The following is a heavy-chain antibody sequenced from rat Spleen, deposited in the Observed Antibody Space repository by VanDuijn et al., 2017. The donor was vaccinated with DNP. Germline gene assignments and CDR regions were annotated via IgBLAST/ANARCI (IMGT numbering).Heavy chain of an antibody. D-gene: IGHD1-11*01. Sequence: EVQLVESGGGLVQPGRSLKLSCAASGFTFSDYAMAWVRQAPTKGLEWVATFSTRGDDTYYRDSVRGRFTISRDNAKSTLYLQINNLRSEDTATYYCTRVNYGGYYYVMDAWGQGASVTVSS. CDR1: GFTFSDYA. J-gene: IGHJ4*01. CDR2: FSTRGDDT. CDR3: TRVNYGGYYYVMDA. V-gene: IGHV5-25*01.